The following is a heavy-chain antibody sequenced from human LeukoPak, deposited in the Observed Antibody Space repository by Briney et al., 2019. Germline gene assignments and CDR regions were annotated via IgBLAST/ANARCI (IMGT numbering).Heavy chain of an antibody. Sequence: ASVKVSCKASGYTFTGYYMHWVRQAPGQGLEWMGRINPNSGGTNYAQKFQGRVTMTRDTSISTAYMELSRLRSDDTAVYYCAIRPRPASWYYFDYWGQGTLVTVSS. CDR1: GYTFTGYY. D-gene: IGHD6-13*01. V-gene: IGHV1-2*06. CDR2: INPNSGGT. J-gene: IGHJ4*02. CDR3: AIRPRPASWYYFDY.